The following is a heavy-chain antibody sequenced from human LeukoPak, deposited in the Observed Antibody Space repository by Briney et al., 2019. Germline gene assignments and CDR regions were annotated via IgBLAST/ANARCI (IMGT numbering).Heavy chain of an antibody. V-gene: IGHV4-34*01. CDR3: ARVYGGGYEFRGAFDI. CDR2: INHSGST. D-gene: IGHD5-24*01. Sequence: SETLSLTSAVYVGSFCGYYWSCIPPPPGKGVEWIGEINHSGSTNYNPSLKSRVTTSVDTSKNQFSLKLSSVTAADTAVYYCARVYGGGYEFRGAFDIWGQGTMVTVSS. J-gene: IGHJ3*02. CDR1: VGSFCGYY.